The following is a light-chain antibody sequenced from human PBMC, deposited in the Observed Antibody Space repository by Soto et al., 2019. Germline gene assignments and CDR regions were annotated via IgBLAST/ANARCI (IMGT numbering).Light chain of an antibody. V-gene: IGKV3-15*01. J-gene: IGKJ1*01. Sequence: EIVMTQSPATLSVVPGKRATLSCRASQSVSSNLAWYQHKPGQAPRLLTYGASTRATGIPARFSGSGSGTEFTLTISSLQPEDFAVYYCQQYYNWPRTFGQGTKVEIK. CDR3: QQYYNWPRT. CDR2: GAS. CDR1: QSVSSN.